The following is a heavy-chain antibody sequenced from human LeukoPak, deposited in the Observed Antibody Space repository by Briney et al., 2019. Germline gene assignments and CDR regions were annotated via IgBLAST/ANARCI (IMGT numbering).Heavy chain of an antibody. V-gene: IGHV3-23*01. D-gene: IGHD3-22*01. CDR1: GFTISNYA. CDR3: AKVGLITGMDV. J-gene: IGHJ6*02. Sequence: PAGSLSLSCAASGFTISNYAMTWVRQAPGKGLEWVSALSGSGDSTFYADPVKGRFTISRDNYKNTLDVQMKSLVAEATAVYYCAKVGLITGMDVWGQGTTVTVSS. CDR2: LSGSGDST.